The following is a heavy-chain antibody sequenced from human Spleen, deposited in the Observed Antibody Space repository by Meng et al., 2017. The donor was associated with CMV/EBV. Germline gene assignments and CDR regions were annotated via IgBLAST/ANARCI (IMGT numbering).Heavy chain of an antibody. D-gene: IGHD1-14*01. V-gene: IGHV3-11*04. J-gene: IGHJ6*02. CDR3: GRDRYYYYYYFGMDV. CDR1: GFTFSDYY. Sequence: GESLKISCAASGFTFSDYYLSWIRPAPGKGLEWVSYMNSIGSAISYADSVKGRFTNPRDNAKSSLYLQMDSLSVEDTAVYYCGRDRYYYYYYFGMDVWGQGTTVTVSS. CDR2: MNSIGSAI.